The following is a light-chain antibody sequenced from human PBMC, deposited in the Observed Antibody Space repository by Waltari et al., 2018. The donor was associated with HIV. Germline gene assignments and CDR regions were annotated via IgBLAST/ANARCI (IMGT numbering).Light chain of an antibody. CDR1: NIGSKS. V-gene: IGLV3-21*04. Sequence: SYVLTQPPSVSVAPGKTARITCGGTNIGSKSVHWYQQKPGQAPVLVIYDDSDRPSGIPERFSGSNSGNTATLTISRVEAGDEADYYCQVWDSSSDRVFGGGTKLTVL. CDR2: DDS. J-gene: IGLJ3*02. CDR3: QVWDSSSDRV.